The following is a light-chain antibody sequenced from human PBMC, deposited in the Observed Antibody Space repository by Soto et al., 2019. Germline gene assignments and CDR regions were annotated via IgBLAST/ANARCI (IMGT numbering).Light chain of an antibody. J-gene: IGKJ4*01. V-gene: IGKV1-39*01. Sequence: DIQMTQSPSSLSASVGDRVTITCRASQSISSYLNWYQQKPGKAPKLLIYAASSLQSGVPSRFSGSGSGTDFTLTISSLQPEDFATYYCQQTDSYPSTFGGGTKVDIK. CDR1: QSISSY. CDR3: QQTDSYPST. CDR2: AAS.